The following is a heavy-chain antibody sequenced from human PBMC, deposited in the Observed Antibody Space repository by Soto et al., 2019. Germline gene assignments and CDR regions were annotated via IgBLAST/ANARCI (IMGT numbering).Heavy chain of an antibody. D-gene: IGHD2-8*01. CDR1: GLTFSSYS. Sequence: GGSLRLSCAASGLTFSSYSMKWLRQAPGTGLEWVSYISSSSSTIYYADSVKGRFTISRDNAKNSLYLQMNSLRDEDTAVYYCARRILYLGSWASDIWGQGTMVTVSS. CDR2: ISSSSSTI. J-gene: IGHJ3*02. V-gene: IGHV3-48*02. CDR3: ARRILYLGSWASDI.